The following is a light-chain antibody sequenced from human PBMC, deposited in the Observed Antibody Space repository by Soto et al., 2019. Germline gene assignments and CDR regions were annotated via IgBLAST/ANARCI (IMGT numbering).Light chain of an antibody. CDR3: QQYDNGPPYT. Sequence: DIVLTQSPATLSVSPGERATVSCRASQSVGSNLAWYQQKPGQAPRLLIYGASTRASGIPARFTGSGSGTQFTLTISSLQSEDFALYYCQQYDNGPPYTFGQGTNLDFK. CDR2: GAS. J-gene: IGKJ2*01. CDR1: QSVGSN. V-gene: IGKV3D-15*01.